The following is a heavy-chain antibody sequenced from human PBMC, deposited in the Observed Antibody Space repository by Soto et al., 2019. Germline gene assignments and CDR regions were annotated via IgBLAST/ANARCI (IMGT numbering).Heavy chain of an antibody. V-gene: IGHV4-39*01. CDR3: ASLPRLYYYYMDV. Sequence: QLQLQESGPGLVKPSETLSLTCTVSGGSISSSSYYWGWIRQPPGKGLEWIGSIYYSGSTYYNPSLKSRVTISVDTSKNQFSLKLSSVTAADTAVYYCASLPRLYYYYMDVWGKGTTVTVSS. J-gene: IGHJ6*03. CDR2: IYYSGST. CDR1: GGSISSSSYY.